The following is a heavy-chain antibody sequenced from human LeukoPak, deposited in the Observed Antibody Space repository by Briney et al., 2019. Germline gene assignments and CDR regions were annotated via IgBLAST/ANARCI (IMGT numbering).Heavy chain of an antibody. CDR2: INSDGGST. V-gene: IGHV3-74*01. J-gene: IGHJ2*01. Sequence: GGSLRLSCAASGFTFSSHWMHWVRQAPGKGLVWVSRINSDGGSTSYADSVKGRFTISRDNAKNTLYLQMNSLRAEDTAVYYCARDSKTYYDFWSGPGGYFDLWGRGTLVTVSS. D-gene: IGHD3-3*01. CDR1: GFTFSSHW. CDR3: ARDSKTYYDFWSGPGGYFDL.